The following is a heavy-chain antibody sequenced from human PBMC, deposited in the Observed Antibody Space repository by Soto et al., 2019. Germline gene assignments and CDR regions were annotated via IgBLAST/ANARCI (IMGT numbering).Heavy chain of an antibody. CDR2: ISANSGNT. J-gene: IGHJ4*02. CDR3: VRDPQRNDY. D-gene: IGHD6-25*01. CDR1: GYSFTSYG. Sequence: QVQLVQSGPEVKKPGASVQVSCKASGYSFTSYGVSWVRQATGQGLEWMGWISANSGNTDYAQKFRGRVTMTTETATSTAYMDLRSLRSDDTAVYYCVRDPQRNDYWGQGTLVTVSS. V-gene: IGHV1-18*04.